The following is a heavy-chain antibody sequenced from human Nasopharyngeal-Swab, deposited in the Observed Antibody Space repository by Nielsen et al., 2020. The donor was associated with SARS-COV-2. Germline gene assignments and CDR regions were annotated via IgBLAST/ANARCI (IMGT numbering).Heavy chain of an antibody. CDR3: AKDGKRRGIAAAGTLYYYYGMDV. V-gene: IGHV3-23*01. CDR2: ISGSGGST. Sequence: VRQAPGKGLEWVLAISGSGGSTYYADSVKGRFTISRDNSKNTLYLQMNSLRAEDTAVYYCAKDGKRRGIAAAGTLYYYYGMDVWGQGTTVTVSS. J-gene: IGHJ6*02. D-gene: IGHD6-13*01.